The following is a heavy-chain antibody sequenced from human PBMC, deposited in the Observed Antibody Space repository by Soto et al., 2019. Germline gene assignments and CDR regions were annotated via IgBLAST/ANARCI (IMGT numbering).Heavy chain of an antibody. J-gene: IGHJ5*02. CDR1: GGSISSGDSY. CDR3: ARALLDTADGNWLDP. Sequence: SETLSLTCTVSGGSISSGDSYWSWIRQPPGKGLEWIGYIYYSGNTYYNPSLKSRVNISLDTSNKNHFSLKLSSVTAADTAVYYCARALLDTADGNWLDPWGQGTLVTVSS. D-gene: IGHD5-18*01. V-gene: IGHV4-30-4*01. CDR2: IYYSGNT.